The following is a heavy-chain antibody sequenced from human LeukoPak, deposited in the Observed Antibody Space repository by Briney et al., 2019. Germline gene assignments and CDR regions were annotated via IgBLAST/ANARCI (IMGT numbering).Heavy chain of an antibody. CDR2: IYHGGST. V-gene: IGHV4-38-2*01. CDR1: GYSISNNHN. J-gene: IGHJ4*02. D-gene: IGHD6-19*01. Sequence: PSETLSLTCAASGYSISNNHNWGCIRQPPGKGLEWIGHIYHGGSTYYDPSLKSRLTISVDTSKNQFSLKVTSVTAADTAMYYCARSAVTGILYYADHWGQGTLVTVSS. CDR3: ARSAVTGILYYADH.